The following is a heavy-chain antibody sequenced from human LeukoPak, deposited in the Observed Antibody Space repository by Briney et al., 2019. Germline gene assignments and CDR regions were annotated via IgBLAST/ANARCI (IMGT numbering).Heavy chain of an antibody. CDR3: ARGRDSDILTGFQGDAFDI. CDR2: ISYDGSNK. CDR1: GFTFSSYA. V-gene: IGHV3-30-3*01. Sequence: GGSLRLSCAASGFTFSSYAMHWVRQAPGKGLEWVAVISYDGSNKYYADSVKGRFTISRDNSKNTLYLQMDSLRAEDTAVYYCARGRDSDILTGFQGDAFDIWGQGTMVTVSS. J-gene: IGHJ3*02. D-gene: IGHD3-9*01.